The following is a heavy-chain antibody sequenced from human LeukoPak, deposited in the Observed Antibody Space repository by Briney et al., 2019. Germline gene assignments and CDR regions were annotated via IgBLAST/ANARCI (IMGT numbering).Heavy chain of an antibody. CDR2: ISAYNGNT. CDR3: ARGTGASLVVANYYFDY. D-gene: IGHD2-15*01. CDR1: GYTFTGYY. V-gene: IGHV1-18*04. J-gene: IGHJ4*02. Sequence: ASVKVSCKASGYTFTGYYMHWVRQAPGQGLEWMGWISAYNGNTNYAQKLQGRVTMTTDTSTSTAYMELRSLRSDDTAVYYCARGTGASLVVANYYFDYWGQGTLVTVSS.